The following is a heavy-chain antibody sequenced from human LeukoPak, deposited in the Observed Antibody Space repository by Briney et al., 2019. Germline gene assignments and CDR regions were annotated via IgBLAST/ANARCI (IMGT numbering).Heavy chain of an antibody. D-gene: IGHD2-2*01. V-gene: IGHV3-7*01. CDR2: ISPDGSDK. J-gene: IGHJ4*02. CDR3: SGRDSSRNPWAY. CDR1: GFTFSNFW. Sequence: GGSLRLSCAASGFTFSNFWMNWVRQAPGRGLEWVANISPDGSDKFYVDSVKGRFTISRDNAKNSVYLQMNSLTTEDRAVYYCSGRDSSRNPWAYWGQGTLVSVCS.